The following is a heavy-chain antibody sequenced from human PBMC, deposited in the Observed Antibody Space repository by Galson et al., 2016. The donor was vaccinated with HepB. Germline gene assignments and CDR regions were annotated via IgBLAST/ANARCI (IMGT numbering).Heavy chain of an antibody. CDR2: ISGNGATT. V-gene: IGHV3-23*01. Sequence: SLRLSCAVSEFTFGSYGVTWVRQPPGKRLEWVSSISGNGATTQYADSVRGRFTISRDNSKNTLYLQMNSLRAEDTAIYYCAKDPNGDYIGTFDMWGQGTMVTVSS. CDR1: EFTFGSYG. D-gene: IGHD4-17*01. CDR3: AKDPNGDYIGTFDM. J-gene: IGHJ3*02.